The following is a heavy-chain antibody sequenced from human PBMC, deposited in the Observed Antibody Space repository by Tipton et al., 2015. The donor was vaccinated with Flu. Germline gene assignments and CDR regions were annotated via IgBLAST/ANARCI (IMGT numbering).Heavy chain of an antibody. V-gene: IGHV3-11*01. Sequence: SLRLSCAASGFTFSDYYMSWIRQAPGKGLEWVSYISSSGSTIYYADSVKGRFTISRDNAKNSLYLQMNSLRAEDTAVYYCARAEGYDFWSGYHYWGSRAGMDVWGQGTTVTVSS. CDR2: ISSSGSTI. D-gene: IGHD3-3*01. CDR3: ARAEGYDFWSGYHYWGSRAGMDV. CDR1: GFTFSDYY. J-gene: IGHJ6*02.